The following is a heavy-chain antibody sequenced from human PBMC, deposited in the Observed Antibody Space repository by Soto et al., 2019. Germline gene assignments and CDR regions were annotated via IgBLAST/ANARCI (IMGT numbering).Heavy chain of an antibody. CDR3: ASLMIVPGMGYYYYGMDV. CDR2: IDPSDSYT. Sequence: PGESLKISCKGSGYSFTSYWISWVRQMPGKGLEWMGRIDPSDSYTNYSPSFQGHVTISADKSISTAYLQWSSLKASDTAMYYCASLMIVPGMGYYYYGMDVWGQGTTVTVSS. J-gene: IGHJ6*02. D-gene: IGHD3-22*01. V-gene: IGHV5-10-1*01. CDR1: GYSFTSYW.